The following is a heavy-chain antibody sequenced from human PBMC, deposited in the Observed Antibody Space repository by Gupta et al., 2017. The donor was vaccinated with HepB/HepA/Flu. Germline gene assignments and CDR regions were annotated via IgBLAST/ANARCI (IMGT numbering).Heavy chain of an antibody. CDR3: ATTPEVYGDYVTVANYFDY. D-gene: IGHD4-17*01. V-gene: IGHV4-39*01. CDR1: GGSISSSSYY. Sequence: QLQLQESGPGLVKPSETLSLTCTVSGGSISSSSYYWGWIRQPPGKGLEWIGSIYYSGSTYYNPSLKSRVTISVDTSKNHFSLKLGSVTAADTAVYYCATTPEVYGDYVTVANYFDYWGQGTLVTVSS. J-gene: IGHJ4*02. CDR2: IYYSGST.